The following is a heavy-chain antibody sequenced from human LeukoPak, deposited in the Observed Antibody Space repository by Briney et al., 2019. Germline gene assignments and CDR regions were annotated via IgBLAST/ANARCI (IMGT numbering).Heavy chain of an antibody. D-gene: IGHD5/OR15-5a*01. V-gene: IGHV4-59*01. CDR2: VFHSGIT. J-gene: IGHJ6*03. Sequence: PSETLSLTCTVSGGSISNYYWTWIRQPPGKGLEWIGYVFHSGITNYNPSLKSQVTISIDTSKNQFSLNMTSVTAADTAVYYCARDVSRPPYYYMDVWGKGTTVIVSS. CDR1: GGSISNYY. CDR3: ARDVSRPPYYYMDV.